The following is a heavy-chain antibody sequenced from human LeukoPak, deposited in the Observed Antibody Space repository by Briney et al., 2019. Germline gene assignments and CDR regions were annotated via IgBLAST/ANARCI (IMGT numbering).Heavy chain of an antibody. V-gene: IGHV3-23*01. J-gene: IGHJ5*02. CDR3: ARDPLTGSYGVNWLDP. CDR1: GFPFGNEA. CDR2: ISPGGGTT. Sequence: GGSLRLSCAASGFPFGNEAMGWVRQAPERGLEWVSTISPGGGTTYYADSVKGRFTISRDNSKNTVYLQMNSLRVEDTAIYYCARDPLTGSYGVNWLDPWGQGTLVTVSS. D-gene: IGHD1-26*01.